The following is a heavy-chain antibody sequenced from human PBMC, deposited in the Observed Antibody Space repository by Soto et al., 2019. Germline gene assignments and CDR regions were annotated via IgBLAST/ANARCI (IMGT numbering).Heavy chain of an antibody. D-gene: IGHD2-21*02. V-gene: IGHV4-59*01. CDR3: ARHPSDFWFDP. Sequence: SETLSLTCTVSGGSISSYYWSWIRQPPGKGLEWIGYIYYSGSTNYNPSLKSRVTISVNTSKNQFSLKLTSVSAADTAVYYCARHPSDFWFDPWGQGTLVTVSS. CDR2: IYYSGST. CDR1: GGSISSYY. J-gene: IGHJ5*02.